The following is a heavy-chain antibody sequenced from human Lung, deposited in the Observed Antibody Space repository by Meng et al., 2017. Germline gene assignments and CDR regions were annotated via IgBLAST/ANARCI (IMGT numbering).Heavy chain of an antibody. D-gene: IGHD4-17*01. Sequence: RVRPVESYVQPGVSLRPSCAASGFTFSTHWMHWVREAPGKGLECVSRITSDGSSTIYADSVQGRFTMSRDNAKNTLSLQMNSLRAEDTAVYYCARGGVTTDDWGQGTLVTVSS. CDR2: ITSDGSST. CDR3: ARGGVTTDD. V-gene: IGHV3-74*01. CDR1: GFTFSTHW. J-gene: IGHJ4*02.